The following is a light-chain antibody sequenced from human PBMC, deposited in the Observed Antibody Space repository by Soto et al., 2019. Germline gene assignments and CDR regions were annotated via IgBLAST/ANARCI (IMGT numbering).Light chain of an antibody. V-gene: IGKV1-5*03. CDR3: QYFNSYPWT. CDR2: KAS. J-gene: IGKJ1*01. CDR1: QSISSW. Sequence: DIHMTQSPSSKSPSVGSKLTISCXASQSISSWLAWYQQKPGKAPKLLINKASSLESGVPSRFSGSGSGTEFTLTISSLQPDDFATYYCQYFNSYPWTFGQGTKVDI.